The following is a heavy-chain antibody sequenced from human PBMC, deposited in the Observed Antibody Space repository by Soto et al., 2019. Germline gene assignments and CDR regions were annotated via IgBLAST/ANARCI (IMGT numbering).Heavy chain of an antibody. J-gene: IGHJ5*01. Sequence: GGSLRLSCAASGFTFSSYAMHWVRQAPGKGLEWVAVIWYDGSQKWYADSVKGRFTISRDNSKNTLYLQMSSLRAEDTAAYYCAREDYYGGTEFASWGQGTLDNVSS. D-gene: IGHD4-17*01. CDR3: AREDYYGGTEFAS. V-gene: IGHV3-33*01. CDR1: GFTFSSYA. CDR2: IWYDGSQK.